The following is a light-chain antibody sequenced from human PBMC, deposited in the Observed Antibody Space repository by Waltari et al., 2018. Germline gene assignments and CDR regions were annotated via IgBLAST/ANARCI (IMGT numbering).Light chain of an antibody. V-gene: IGKV3-20*01. Sequence: IVLTQSPGTLSLSPGERATLSCRASQSVSRSLAWYQQKPGQAPKLLIYGASTRATGIPDRVTGSGSGTDLSLTIRSLEPEDFAIYFCQHYVRLPATFGQGTKVEIK. CDR2: GAS. CDR3: QHYVRLPAT. J-gene: IGKJ1*01. CDR1: QSVSRS.